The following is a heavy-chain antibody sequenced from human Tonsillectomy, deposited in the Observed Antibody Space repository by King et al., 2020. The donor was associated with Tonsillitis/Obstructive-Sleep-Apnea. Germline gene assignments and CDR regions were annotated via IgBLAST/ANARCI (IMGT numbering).Heavy chain of an antibody. CDR1: GFTFSDYY. CDR2: ISSSSSYT. CDR3: ARAGGSLRFLEWLLDAFDI. V-gene: IGHV3-11*05. Sequence: VQLVESGGGLVKPGGSLRLSCAASGFTFSDYYMSWIRQAPGKGLEWVSYISSSSSYTNYSYSVKGRFTISRDNAKNSLYLQMNSLRAEDTAVYYCARAGGSLRFLEWLLDAFDIWGQGTMVTVSS. D-gene: IGHD3-3*01. J-gene: IGHJ3*02.